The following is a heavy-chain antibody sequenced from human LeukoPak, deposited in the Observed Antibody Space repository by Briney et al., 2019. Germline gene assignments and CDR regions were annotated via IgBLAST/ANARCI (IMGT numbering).Heavy chain of an antibody. J-gene: IGHJ4*02. V-gene: IGHV3-64D*06. CDR2: ITSNGLNT. CDR1: GLTFSSSA. D-gene: IGHD3-22*01. Sequence: AGGSLRLSCSASGLTFSSSAMHWVRQAPGKGLEYVSAITSNGLNTYYADSVKDRFTTSRDNSKNTLYLQMNSLRAEDTAVYYCVNENYYHGSGYYPNWGQGALVTVSS. CDR3: VNENYYHGSGYYPN.